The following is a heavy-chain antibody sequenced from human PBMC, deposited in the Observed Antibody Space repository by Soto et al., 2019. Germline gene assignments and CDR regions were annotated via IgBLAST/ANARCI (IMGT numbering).Heavy chain of an antibody. CDR2: INPNNGGT. V-gene: IGHV1-2*04. Sequence: GASVKVSCKSSGYTFTGYYMHWVRQAPGQGLEWMGWINPNNGGTNYAQKLQGWVTMTTDTSMSTAYMELSSLRSDDTAVYYCARGEIDGWNEYYFDYWGQGTLVTAPQ. D-gene: IGHD1-1*01. J-gene: IGHJ4*02. CDR3: ARGEIDGWNEYYFDY. CDR1: GYTFTGYY.